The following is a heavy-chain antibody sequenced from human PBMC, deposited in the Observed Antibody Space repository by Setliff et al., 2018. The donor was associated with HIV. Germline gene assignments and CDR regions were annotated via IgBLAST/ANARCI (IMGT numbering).Heavy chain of an antibody. CDR1: GGSISSGGHY. CDR3: ARHEGVLQEDGGFDS. J-gene: IGHJ4*02. Sequence: SETLSLTCTVSGGSISSGGHYWNWIRQPAGRGLEWIGHVYTSGSASYNPPLKSRVTISIDTSKNQFSLQLSSVTAADTAVYYCARHEGVLQEDGGFDSWGQGTPVTVSS. CDR2: VYTSGSA. V-gene: IGHV4-61*09. D-gene: IGHD2-2*01.